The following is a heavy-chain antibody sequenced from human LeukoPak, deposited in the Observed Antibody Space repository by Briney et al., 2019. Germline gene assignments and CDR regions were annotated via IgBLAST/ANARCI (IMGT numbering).Heavy chain of an antibody. CDR1: GFIFSSYS. D-gene: IGHD2-2*01. Sequence: GGSLRLSCAASGFIFSSYSLYWGRQAPGYGRAWCSSISTSSSAIYFAVSVQCRFTISRDNGKNSLFLQMDSLRAEDTAVYYCARAYCSSTSCFEWGQGTLVTVSS. CDR3: ARAYCSSTSCFE. J-gene: IGHJ4*02. CDR2: ISTSSSAI. V-gene: IGHV3-48*01.